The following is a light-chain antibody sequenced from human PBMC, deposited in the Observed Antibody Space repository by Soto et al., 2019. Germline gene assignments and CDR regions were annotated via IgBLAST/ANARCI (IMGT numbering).Light chain of an antibody. Sequence: EIVLTQSPGTLSLSPGERATLSCRASQSVSSTYLAWYQQKPGQAPGLLLHGASNRASGIPDRFAGSGSGTDFTLTISRLEPEDFAVYYCQQYGTSPPTFGRGTKVVIK. CDR1: QSVSSTY. CDR3: QQYGTSPPT. CDR2: GAS. V-gene: IGKV3-20*01. J-gene: IGKJ4*01.